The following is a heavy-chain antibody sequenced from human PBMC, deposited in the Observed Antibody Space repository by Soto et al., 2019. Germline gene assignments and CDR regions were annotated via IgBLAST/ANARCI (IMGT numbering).Heavy chain of an antibody. Sequence: SQTLSLTCAISGDSVSSNSAVRNWIRQSPSRGLEWLGRTYYRSKWYNDYALSVKSRISINPDTSKNQFSLQLNSVIPEDTAVYYCARGSSTLGVDVWGQGTTVTVSS. CDR2: TYYRSKWYN. J-gene: IGHJ6*02. CDR3: ARGSSTLGVDV. CDR1: GDSVSSNSAV. D-gene: IGHD2-2*01. V-gene: IGHV6-1*01.